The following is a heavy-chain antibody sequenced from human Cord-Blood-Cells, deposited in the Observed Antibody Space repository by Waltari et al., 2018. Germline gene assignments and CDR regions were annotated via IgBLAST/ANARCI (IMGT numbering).Heavy chain of an antibody. CDR1: GGSISSGGYY. V-gene: IGHV4-31*03. CDR2: IYYRGST. D-gene: IGHD6-6*01. CDR3: ARGGGRSSSSSGGVDY. Sequence: QVQLQESGPGLVKPSQTLSLTCTVSGGSISSGGYYWSWIRQHPGKGLEWIGYIYYRGSTYYNPSLKSRVTISVDTSKNQFSLKLSSVTAADTAVYYCARGGGRSSSSSGGVDYWGQGTLVTVSS. J-gene: IGHJ4*02.